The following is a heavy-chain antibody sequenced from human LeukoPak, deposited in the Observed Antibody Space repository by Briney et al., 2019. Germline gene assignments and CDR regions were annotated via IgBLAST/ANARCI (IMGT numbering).Heavy chain of an antibody. D-gene: IGHD6-13*01. CDR1: GGSISSYY. CDR2: IYYSGST. J-gene: IGHJ6*02. V-gene: IGHV4-59*01. CDR3: ARKNLYSSSWYGEEYYGMDV. Sequence: SETLSLTCTVSGGSISSYYWSWIRQPPGKGLEWIGYIYYSGSTNYNPSLKSRVTISVDTSKNQFSLKLSSVTAADTAVYYCARKNLYSSSWYGEEYYGMDVWGQGTTVTVSS.